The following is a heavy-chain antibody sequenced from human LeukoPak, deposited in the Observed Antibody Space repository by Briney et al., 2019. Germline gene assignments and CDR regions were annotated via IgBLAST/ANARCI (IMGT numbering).Heavy chain of an antibody. CDR1: GFTFSSYS. J-gene: IGHJ4*02. CDR2: ISSSSSYI. Sequence: PGGSLRLSCAASGFTFSSYSMNWVRQAPGKGLEWVSSISSSSSYIYYADSVKGRFTISRDNAKNLLYLQMNSLRAEDTAVYYCASPQYSSSWYYFDYWGQGTLVTVSS. V-gene: IGHV3-21*01. D-gene: IGHD6-13*01. CDR3: ASPQYSSSWYYFDY.